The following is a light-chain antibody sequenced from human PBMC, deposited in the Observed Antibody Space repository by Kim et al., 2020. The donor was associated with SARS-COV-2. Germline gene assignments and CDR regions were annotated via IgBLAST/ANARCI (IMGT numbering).Light chain of an antibody. J-gene: IGKJ5*01. V-gene: IGKV1-16*01. CDR1: QDISIH. CDR2: ATS. Sequence: DIQMTQSPSSLSASVGDEVTITCRASQDISIHLAWFQQKPGKAPKSLIYATSTLLSGVTSRFSGSRSGTDFTLTISGLQPEDFAIYYCQQYNSYPLTCGQGTRLEIK. CDR3: QQYNSYPLT.